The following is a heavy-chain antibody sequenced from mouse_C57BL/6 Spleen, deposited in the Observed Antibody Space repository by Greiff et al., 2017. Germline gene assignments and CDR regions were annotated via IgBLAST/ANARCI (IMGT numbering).Heavy chain of an antibody. V-gene: IGHV1-72*01. CDR2: IDPNSGGT. D-gene: IGHD2-1*01. CDR3: ARYGNYPWFAY. J-gene: IGHJ3*01. CDR1: GYTFTSYW. Sequence: QVQLQQPGAELVKPGASVKLSCKASGYTFTSYWMHWVKQRPGRGLEWLGRIDPNSGGTKYNEKFKSKATLTVDKPSSTAYMQLSSLTSEDSAVYYCARYGNYPWFAYWGQGTLVTVSA.